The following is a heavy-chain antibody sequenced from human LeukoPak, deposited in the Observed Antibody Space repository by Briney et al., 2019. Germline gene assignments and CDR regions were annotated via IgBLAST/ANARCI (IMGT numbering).Heavy chain of an antibody. D-gene: IGHD6-19*01. V-gene: IGHV3-74*01. J-gene: IGHJ4*02. Sequence: PGGSLRLSCEASGFTFSSFWMHWVRQAPGKGLVWVARIKGDGITTNYADPAKGRFTASRDNAKNTVYLQMNSLRVEGTALYYCARDMSFSTGGWYGELDNWGQGTLVTVSS. CDR1: GFTFSSFW. CDR2: IKGDGITT. CDR3: ARDMSFSTGGWYGELDN.